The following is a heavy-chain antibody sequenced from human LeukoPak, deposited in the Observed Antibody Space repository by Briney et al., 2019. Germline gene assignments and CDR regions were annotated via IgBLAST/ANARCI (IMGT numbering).Heavy chain of an antibody. CDR1: GYTFTSYG. V-gene: IGHV1-18*01. J-gene: IGHJ6*03. D-gene: IGHD3-3*01. CDR3: ARAVVIMMRYYYYYMDV. CDR2: ISAYNGNT. Sequence: ASVKVSCKASGYTFTSYGISWVRQAPGQGLEWMGWISAYNGNTNYAQKLQGRVTMTIDTSTSTAYMELRSLRSDDTAVYYCARAVVIMMRYYYYYMDVWGKGTTVTVSS.